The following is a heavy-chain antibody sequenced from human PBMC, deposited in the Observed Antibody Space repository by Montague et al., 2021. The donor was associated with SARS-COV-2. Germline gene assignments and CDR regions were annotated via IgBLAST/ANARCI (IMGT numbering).Heavy chain of an antibody. CDR1: GVSLSSSSFY. Sequence: SETLSLTCTVSGVSLSSSSFYWGWIRQPPGKGLEWIGSIYYSGSTYYNPSLKSRVSTSVDTSKKQLSLRLSSVTAADTAVYYCASSSYSSRWYYFDYWGQGTLVAVSS. V-gene: IGHV4-39*01. CDR3: ASSSYSSRWYYFDY. J-gene: IGHJ4*02. CDR2: IYYSGST. D-gene: IGHD6-13*01.